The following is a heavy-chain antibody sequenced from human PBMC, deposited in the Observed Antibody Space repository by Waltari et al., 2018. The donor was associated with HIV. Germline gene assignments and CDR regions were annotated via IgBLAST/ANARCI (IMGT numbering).Heavy chain of an antibody. J-gene: IGHJ6*04. D-gene: IGHD3-10*01. CDR1: GYTFTNHG. V-gene: IGHV1-18*01. Sequence: QVQLVQSGSEVKKPGASVTISCKASGYTFTNHGISWVRQAPGQGLEWMGWVSPKTGQTNYIEKVQGRVTMTADTSTTTAYLELRDLRSDDTAVYYCARGGADLWGTGTTGTVSS. CDR2: VSPKTGQT. CDR3: ARGGADL.